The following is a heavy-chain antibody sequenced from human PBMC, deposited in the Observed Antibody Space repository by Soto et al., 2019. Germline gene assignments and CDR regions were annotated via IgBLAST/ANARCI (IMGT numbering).Heavy chain of an antibody. CDR3: AGDPSRGESSIWYLYYFEY. D-gene: IGHD6-13*01. V-gene: IGHV3-21*05. CDR1: GFTFSSYN. J-gene: IGHJ4*02. CDR2: ISSTSSHI. Sequence: PGGSLRLSCAPSGFTFSSYNMNWIRQAPGKGQEWVSYISSTSSHIYYADSVRVRFNISRHNAKSSFYLPMTSPSNEDAAVYYCAGDPSRGESSIWYLYYFEYWLLGTLVTVSS.